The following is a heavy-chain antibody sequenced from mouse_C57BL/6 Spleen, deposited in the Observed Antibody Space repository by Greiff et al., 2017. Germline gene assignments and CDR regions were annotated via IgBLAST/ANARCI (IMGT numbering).Heavy chain of an antibody. CDR2: IDPETGGT. J-gene: IGHJ2*01. D-gene: IGHD2-2*01. V-gene: IGHV1-15*01. CDR1: GYTFTDYE. Sequence: VQLQQSGAELVRPGASVTLSCKASGYTFTDYEMHWVKQTPVHGLEWIGAIDPETGGTSYNQKFKGKAILTADKSSSTAYMELRSLTSEDSAVYYCTRGNGYDSKFDYQSQGTTLPVSS. CDR3: TRGNGYDSKFDY.